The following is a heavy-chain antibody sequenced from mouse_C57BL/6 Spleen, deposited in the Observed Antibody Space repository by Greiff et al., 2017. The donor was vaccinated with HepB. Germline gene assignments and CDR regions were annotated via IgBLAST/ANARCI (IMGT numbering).Heavy chain of an antibody. J-gene: IGHJ4*01. V-gene: IGHV1-64*01. CDR3: ARGTGYYYAMDY. CDR1: GYTFTSYW. CDR2: IHPTSGST. Sequence: VQLQQPGAELVKPGASVKLSCKASGYTFTSYWMHWVKQRPGQGLEWIGMIHPTSGSTNYNEKFKSKATLTVDKSSSTAYMQLSSLTSEDSAVYYCARGTGYYYAMDYWGQGTSVTVSS. D-gene: IGHD3-3*01.